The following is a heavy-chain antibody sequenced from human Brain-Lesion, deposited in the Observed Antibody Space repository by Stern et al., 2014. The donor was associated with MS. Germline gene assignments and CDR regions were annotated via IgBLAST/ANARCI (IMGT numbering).Heavy chain of an antibody. J-gene: IGHJ4*02. CDR3: ATLSPGAGGNYYRHFDY. V-gene: IGHV1-24*01. CDR2: FDPEEGET. Sequence: VQLVESGAEVKKPGASVKDSCKVSGYTLTELSMHWVRQAPRKGLEWMGGFDPEEGETIYAQEFQGRVTMTEDTSTDTAYMELSSLRSEDTAVYYCATLSPGAGGNYYRHFDYWGQGTLVTVSS. CDR1: GYTLTELS. D-gene: IGHD1-26*01.